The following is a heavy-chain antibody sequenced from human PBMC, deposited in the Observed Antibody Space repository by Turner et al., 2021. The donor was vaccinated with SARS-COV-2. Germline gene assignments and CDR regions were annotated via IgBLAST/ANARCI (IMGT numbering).Heavy chain of an antibody. J-gene: IGHJ5*02. D-gene: IGHD3-22*01. V-gene: IGHV1-69*01. CDR3: ARARGVDYYDSSGQRFDP. CDR1: GGTFSSHA. Sequence: VQLVQSGAEVKKPGSSVKVSCKASGGTFSSHAISWVRQAPGQGREWVGGIIPIFGTANYAQKFQGRVTITADESTSTAYMELSSLRSEDTAVYYCARARGVDYYDSSGQRFDPWGQGTLVTVSS. CDR2: IIPIFGTA.